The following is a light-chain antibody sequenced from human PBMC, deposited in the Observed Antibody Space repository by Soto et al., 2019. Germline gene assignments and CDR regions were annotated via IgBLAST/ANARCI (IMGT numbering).Light chain of an antibody. CDR2: DVT. V-gene: IGLV2-11*01. CDR1: YSDVGTFYF. J-gene: IGLJ1*01. Sequence: QSALTQPRSVSGSPGQSVTISCTGSYSDVGTFYFVSWYQQYPGKGPKLIIFDVTERPSGVPDRFSGSKSGNTASLTISGLQTEDEADYYCCSYAGSYNYIFGSGTKVTVL. CDR3: CSYAGSYNYI.